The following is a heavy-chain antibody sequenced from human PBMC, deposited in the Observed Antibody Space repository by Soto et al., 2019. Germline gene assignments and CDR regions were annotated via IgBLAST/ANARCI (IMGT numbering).Heavy chain of an antibody. CDR3: ARQGSNGAYYYYGMDV. D-gene: IGHD2-8*01. CDR2: IYPGDSDT. V-gene: IGHV5-51*01. Sequence: VESLKISCKGSGYRFSSYWIAWVRQMPGKGLEWMGIIYPGDSDTRYSPSFQGQVTMSVDKSNNTAYLHWSSLKASDTAMYYCARQGSNGAYYYYGMDVWGQGTTVTVSS. J-gene: IGHJ6*02. CDR1: GYRFSSYW.